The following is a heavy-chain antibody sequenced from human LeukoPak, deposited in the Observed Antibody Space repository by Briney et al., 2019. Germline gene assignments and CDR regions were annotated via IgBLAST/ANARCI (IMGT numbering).Heavy chain of an antibody. CDR2: ISAYNGNT. Sequence: ASVKVSCKASGYTFTSYGISWVRQAPGQGLEWMGWISAYNGNTNYAQKLQGRVTMTTDTSTSTAYMELRSLRSDDTAVYYCARSGRRSYDILTGGHRGRFDPWGQGTLVTVSS. CDR1: GYTFTSYG. CDR3: ARSGRRSYDILTGGHRGRFDP. J-gene: IGHJ5*02. D-gene: IGHD3-9*01. V-gene: IGHV1-18*01.